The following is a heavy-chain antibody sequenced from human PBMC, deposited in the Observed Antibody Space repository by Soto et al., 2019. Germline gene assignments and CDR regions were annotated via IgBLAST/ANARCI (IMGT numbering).Heavy chain of an antibody. V-gene: IGHV1-18*01. CDR1: GYTFINYG. Sequence: GASVKVSCKASGYTFINYGFSWVRQAPGQGLEWMGWISDYNGNTKYAQKLQGRVTMTTDTSTSTAYMELRSLRSDDTAVYYCARDWDNDYSNRYYRMDVWGQGNTVTVSS. D-gene: IGHD4-4*01. J-gene: IGHJ6*02. CDR2: ISDYNGNT. CDR3: ARDWDNDYSNRYYRMDV.